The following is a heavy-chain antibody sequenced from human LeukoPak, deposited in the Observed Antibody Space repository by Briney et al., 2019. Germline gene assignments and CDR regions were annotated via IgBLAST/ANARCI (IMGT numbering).Heavy chain of an antibody. D-gene: IGHD1-26*01. Sequence: GGSLSLSCAASGFTFSSYAMSWVRQAPGKGLEWVSAISGSGGSTYYADSVKGRFSISRDSSKSTLYLQMNSLRAEDTAVYYCAKLKGYVGATNWYYFDYWGQGTLATVSS. V-gene: IGHV3-23*01. CDR1: GFTFSSYA. CDR2: ISGSGGST. CDR3: AKLKGYVGATNWYYFDY. J-gene: IGHJ4*02.